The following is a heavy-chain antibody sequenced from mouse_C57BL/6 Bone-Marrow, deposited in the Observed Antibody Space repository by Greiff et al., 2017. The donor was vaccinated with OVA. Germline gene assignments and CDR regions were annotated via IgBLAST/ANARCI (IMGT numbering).Heavy chain of an antibody. V-gene: IGHV1-52*01. Sequence: VQLQQPGAELVRPGSSVKLSCKASGYTFTSYWMHWVKQRPIQGLEWIGNIDPSDSETHYNQKFKDKATLTVDKSSSTAYMQLSSLTSEDSAVYYCAYYYGSSYAWYFDVWGTGTTVTVSS. D-gene: IGHD1-1*01. J-gene: IGHJ1*03. CDR2: IDPSDSET. CDR1: GYTFTSYW. CDR3: AYYYGSSYAWYFDV.